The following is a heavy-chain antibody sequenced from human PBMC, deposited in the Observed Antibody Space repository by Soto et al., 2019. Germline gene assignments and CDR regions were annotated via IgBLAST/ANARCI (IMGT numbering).Heavy chain of an antibody. J-gene: IGHJ4*02. CDR2: IYYSGST. CDR1: GGSISSGGYY. V-gene: IGHV4-31*03. Sequence: QVQLQESGPGLVKPSQTVSITCTVSGGSISSGGYYWSWIRLHPGKGLEWIGYIYYSGSTYYNPSLKSRVTISVDTSKNQFSLKLSSVTSADTAVYYCASAELGIHFYFDYWGQGTLVTVSS. CDR3: ASAELGIHFYFDY. D-gene: IGHD7-27*01.